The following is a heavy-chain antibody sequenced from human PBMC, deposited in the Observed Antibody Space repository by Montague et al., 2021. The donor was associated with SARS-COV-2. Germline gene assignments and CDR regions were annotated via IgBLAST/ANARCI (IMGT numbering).Heavy chain of an antibody. CDR3: ARHLTYYDELWRTDRYTLDY. Sequence: SDTLSLTCSVSGGSFSSSSYYWGWIRQPPGKGPEWIGRISYSGSTNYNPSLKSRVTMSVDTSKKQFSLRLTSVTAADTAVYYCARHLTYYDELWRTDRYTLDYWGQGTLVTVSS. V-gene: IGHV4-39*01. D-gene: IGHD3-16*02. CDR2: ISYSGST. J-gene: IGHJ4*02. CDR1: GGSFSSSSYY.